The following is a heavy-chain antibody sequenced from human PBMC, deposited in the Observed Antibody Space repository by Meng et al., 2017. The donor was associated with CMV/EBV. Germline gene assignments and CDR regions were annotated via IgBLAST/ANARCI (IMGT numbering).Heavy chain of an antibody. J-gene: IGHJ5*02. CDR1: FTGYY. CDR2: INPNSGGT. CDR3: ARDRVVVVPAATRNNWFDP. D-gene: IGHD2-2*01. Sequence: FTGYYRHGVRQAPGQGLEWMGWINPNSGGTNYAQKFQGRVTMTRDTSISTAYMELSRLRSDDTAVYYCARDRVVVVPAATRNNWFDPWGQGTLVTVSS. V-gene: IGHV1-2*02.